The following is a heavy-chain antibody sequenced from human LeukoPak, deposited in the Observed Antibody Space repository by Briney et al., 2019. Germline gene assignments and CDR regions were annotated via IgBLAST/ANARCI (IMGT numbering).Heavy chain of an antibody. CDR1: GGSISSSSYY. V-gene: IGHV4-39*01. Sequence: PSETLSLTCTVSGGSISSSSYYWGWLRQPPGRGLEWIRSIYYVATAYNHPSLKSLVTISVATSKIQFSLELSSVTAADTAVYYCARHYYDSRVRDYWGQGTLVTVSS. CDR2: IYYVATA. J-gene: IGHJ4*02. D-gene: IGHD3-22*01. CDR3: ARHYYDSRVRDY.